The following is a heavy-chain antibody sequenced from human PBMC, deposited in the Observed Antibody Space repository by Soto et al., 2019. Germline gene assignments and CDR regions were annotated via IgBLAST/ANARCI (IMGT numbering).Heavy chain of an antibody. CDR1: GFTVSSNY. CDR3: ASVVDTAMVTADY. CDR2: IYSGGST. D-gene: IGHD5-18*01. J-gene: IGHJ4*02. Sequence: PGGSLRLSCAASGFTVSSNYMSWVRQAPGKGLEWVSVIYSGGSTYYADSVKGRFTISRDNSKNTLYLQMNSLRAEDTAVYYCASVVDTAMVTADYWGQGTLVTVSS. V-gene: IGHV3-53*01.